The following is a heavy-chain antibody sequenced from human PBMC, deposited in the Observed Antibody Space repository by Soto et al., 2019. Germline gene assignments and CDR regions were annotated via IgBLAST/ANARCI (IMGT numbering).Heavy chain of an antibody. V-gene: IGHV4-59*01. D-gene: IGHD5-12*01. CDR3: ASLSYSGYDTLDY. CDR1: GGSISSYY. J-gene: IGHJ4*02. Sequence: SETLSLTCTVSGGSISSYYWSWIRQPPGKGLEWIGYIYYSGSTNYNPSLKSRVTISVDTSKNQFSLKLSSVTAADTAVYYCASLSYSGYDTLDYWGQGTLVTVSS. CDR2: IYYSGST.